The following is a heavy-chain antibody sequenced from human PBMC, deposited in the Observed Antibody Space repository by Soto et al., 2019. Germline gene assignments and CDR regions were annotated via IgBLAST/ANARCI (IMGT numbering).Heavy chain of an antibody. CDR1: GGSISSYY. D-gene: IGHD6-19*01. CDR3: AREYRSGCKRYVDD. Sequence: SETLSLTCTVSGGSISSYYWSWIRQPPGKGLEWIGYIYYSGITNYNPSLKSRVTISVDTSKNQFSLRLSSATAADTAVYYCAREYRSGCKRYVDDWGQGTLVTVSS. CDR2: IYYSGIT. V-gene: IGHV4-59*12. J-gene: IGHJ4*02.